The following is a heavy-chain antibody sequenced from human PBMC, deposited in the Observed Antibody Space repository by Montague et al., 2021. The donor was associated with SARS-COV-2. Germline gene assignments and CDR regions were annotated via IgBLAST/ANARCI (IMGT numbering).Heavy chain of an antibody. CDR3: VRAGGFHNRPPV. CDR2: IYQGAST. CDR1: GDSITTTDC. Sequence: SETLSLTCAVSGDSITTTDCWSWVRQPPGKGLEWIGEIYQGASTNYNPSLKSRVTMSVDRSKNQVSLELYSVTAADTALYYCVRAGGFHNRPPVWGQGALVIVSS. J-gene: IGHJ4*02. D-gene: IGHD4-23*01. V-gene: IGHV4-4*02.